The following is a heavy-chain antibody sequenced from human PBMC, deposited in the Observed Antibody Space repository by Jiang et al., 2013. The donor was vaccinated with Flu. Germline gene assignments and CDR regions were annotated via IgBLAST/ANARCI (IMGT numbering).Heavy chain of an antibody. V-gene: IGHV2-70*01. J-gene: IGHJ4*02. CDR2: IDWDDDK. CDR1: GFSLSTSGMC. D-gene: IGHD3-3*01. Sequence: KPTQTLTLTCTFSGFSLSTSGMCVSWIRQPPGKALEWLALIDWDDDKYYSTSLKTRLTISKDTSKNQVVLTMTNMDPVDTATYYCARIHLPPTYYDFWSGLYYFDYWGQGTLVTVSS. CDR3: ARIHLPPTYYDFWSGLYYFDY.